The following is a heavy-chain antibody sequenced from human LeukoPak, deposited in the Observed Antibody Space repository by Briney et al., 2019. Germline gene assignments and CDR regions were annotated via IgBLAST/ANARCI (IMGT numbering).Heavy chain of an antibody. D-gene: IGHD3-22*01. J-gene: IGHJ4*02. V-gene: IGHV3-66*01. Sequence: GGSLRLSCAASGFTVSSNYMSWVRQAPGKGLEWVSVIYSGGSTYYADSVKGRFTISRDNSKNTLYLQMNSLRAEDTAVYYCVRGFTDDSSDYWGQGTLVTVSS. CDR1: GFTVSSNY. CDR3: VRGFTDDSSDY. CDR2: IYSGGST.